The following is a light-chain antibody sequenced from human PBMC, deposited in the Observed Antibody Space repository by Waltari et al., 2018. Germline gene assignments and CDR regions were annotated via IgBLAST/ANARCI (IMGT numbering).Light chain of an antibody. Sequence: DIQITQSPSTLSASVGDRVTITCRASQSVSKWLAWYQQKPGKVPKPRTYQAPVLEDGVPSRFRGSGSGPECTLTITSLQPDDFATYYCQNYNSDLGVTFGQGTRLEIK. J-gene: IGKJ5*01. CDR1: QSVSKW. V-gene: IGKV1-5*03. CDR3: QNYNSDLGVT. CDR2: QAP.